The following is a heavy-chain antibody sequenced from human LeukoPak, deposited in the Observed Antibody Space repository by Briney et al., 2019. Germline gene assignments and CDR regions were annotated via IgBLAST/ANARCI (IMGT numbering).Heavy chain of an antibody. CDR3: AKDRRMVYAPFDY. V-gene: IGHV3-23*01. J-gene: IGHJ4*02. CDR2: ISGSGGST. CDR1: GFTFSSYA. D-gene: IGHD2-8*01. Sequence: GASLRLSCAASGFTFSSYAMSWVRQAPGEGPEWVSAISGSGGSTYYADSVKGRFTISRDNSKNTLYLQMNSLRAEDTAVYYCAKDRRMVYAPFDYWGQGTLVTVSS.